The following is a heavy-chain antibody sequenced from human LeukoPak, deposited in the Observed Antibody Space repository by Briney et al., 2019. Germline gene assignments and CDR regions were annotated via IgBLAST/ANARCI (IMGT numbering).Heavy chain of an antibody. CDR1: GYTFTDYY. D-gene: IGHD5-18*01. CDR2: INPNNGGT. J-gene: IGHJ6*03. CDR3: ARGPPIRGYRYGYDTGYYYSYSMDV. V-gene: IGHV1-2*02. Sequence: PTASVKVSCKASGYTFTDYYMQWVRQAPGQGLEWMGWINPNNGGTNYAQKFQGRVTMTRDTSISTAYMELSRLRSDDTAVYYCARGPPIRGYRYGYDTGYYYSYSMDVWGKGTTVTISS.